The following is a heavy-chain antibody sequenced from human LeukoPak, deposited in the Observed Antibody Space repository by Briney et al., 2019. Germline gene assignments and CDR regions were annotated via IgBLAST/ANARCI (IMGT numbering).Heavy chain of an antibody. Sequence: GGSLRLSCAASGFTFSSYAVHWVRQAPGKGLEWVAVISYDGSNKYYADSVKGRFTISRDNSKSTLYLQMNSLRAEDTAVYYCARARGVSTGYRPIDYWGQGTLVTVSS. CDR3: ARARGVSTGYRPIDY. CDR2: ISYDGSNK. CDR1: GFTFSSYA. D-gene: IGHD3-22*01. V-gene: IGHV3-30-3*01. J-gene: IGHJ4*02.